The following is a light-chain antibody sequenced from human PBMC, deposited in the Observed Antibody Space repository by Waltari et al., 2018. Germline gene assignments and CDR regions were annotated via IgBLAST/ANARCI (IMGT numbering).Light chain of an antibody. CDR1: QSISSY. Sequence: DIQMTQSPSSLSASVGDRVTITCRASQSISSYLNWYQQKPGKAPNPLIYAASSLQSGVTSRFSGSGSGTDFTLTISSLQPEDFATYYCQQSYGTPPTFGQGTKVEIK. V-gene: IGKV1-39*01. CDR2: AAS. CDR3: QQSYGTPPT. J-gene: IGKJ1*01.